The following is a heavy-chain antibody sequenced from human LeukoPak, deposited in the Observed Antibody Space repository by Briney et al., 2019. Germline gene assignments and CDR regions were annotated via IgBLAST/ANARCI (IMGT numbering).Heavy chain of an antibody. CDR3: ARTSRRGSGSYYFDY. CDR1: GGSISSSSYY. D-gene: IGHD3-10*01. Sequence: PSETLSLTCTVSGGSISSSSYYWGWIRQPPGKGLEWIGSIYYSGSTYYNPSLKSRVTISVDTSKNQFSLKLSSVTAADTAVYYCARTSRRGSGSYYFDYRGQGTLVTVSS. CDR2: IYYSGST. V-gene: IGHV4-39*01. J-gene: IGHJ4*02.